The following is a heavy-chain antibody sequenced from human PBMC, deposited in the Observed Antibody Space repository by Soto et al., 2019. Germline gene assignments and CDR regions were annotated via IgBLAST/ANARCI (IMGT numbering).Heavy chain of an antibody. V-gene: IGHV4-34*01. J-gene: IGHJ6*02. D-gene: IGHD3-3*01. CDR3: ARTNAYYDFWSGYYYGMDV. CDR1: GGSFSGYY. Sequence: SETLSLTCAVYGGSFSGYYWSWIRQPPGKGLEWIGEINHSGSTNYNPSLKSRVTISVDTSKNQFSLKLSSVTAADTAVYYCARTNAYYDFWSGYYYGMDVWGQGTTVTVSS. CDR2: INHSGST.